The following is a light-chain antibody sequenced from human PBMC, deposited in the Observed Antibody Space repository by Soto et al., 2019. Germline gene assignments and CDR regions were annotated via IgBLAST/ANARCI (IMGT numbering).Light chain of an antibody. V-gene: IGKV3D-15*01. CDR3: QQYNNWPIT. CDR1: QSVSSK. Sequence: EVVVTQAPATLSVSPGERATLSCRASQSVSSKLAWYQQNPGQAPRLLIYGASNRATGIPDKFSGSGSGTDFTLTISRLEPEDFAVYYCQQYNNWPITFGQGTRLEIK. CDR2: GAS. J-gene: IGKJ5*01.